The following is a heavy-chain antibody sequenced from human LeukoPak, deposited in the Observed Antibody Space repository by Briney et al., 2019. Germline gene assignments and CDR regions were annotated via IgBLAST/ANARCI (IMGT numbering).Heavy chain of an antibody. J-gene: IGHJ4*02. CDR2: IYSGGST. Sequence: GGSLRLSCAASGFTVSSNYMSWVRQTPGKGLGWVSVIYSGGSTDYADSVKGRFTISRDNSKNTLYLQMNSLRAEDTAVYYCARGYCSSTSCYAFDYWGQGTLVTVSS. V-gene: IGHV3-53*01. CDR3: ARGYCSSTSCYAFDY. CDR1: GFTVSSNY. D-gene: IGHD2-2*01.